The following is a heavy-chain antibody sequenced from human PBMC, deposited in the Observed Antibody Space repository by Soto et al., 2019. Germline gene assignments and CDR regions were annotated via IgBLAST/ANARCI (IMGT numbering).Heavy chain of an antibody. CDR3: TTANYYDSSGSQWPFDY. CDR1: GFTFSNAW. V-gene: IGHV3-15*07. Sequence: GGSLRLSCASSGFTFSNAWMNWVRQAPGRGLEWVGRIKSKTDGGTTDYAAPVKGRFTISRDDSKNTLYLQMNSLKTEDTAVYYCTTANYYDSSGSQWPFDYWGQGTLVTSPQ. CDR2: IKSKTDGGTT. D-gene: IGHD3-22*01. J-gene: IGHJ4*02.